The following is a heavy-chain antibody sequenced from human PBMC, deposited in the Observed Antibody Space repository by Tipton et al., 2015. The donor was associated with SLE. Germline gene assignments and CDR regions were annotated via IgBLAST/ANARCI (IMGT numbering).Heavy chain of an antibody. CDR1: GGSISSYY. Sequence: TLSLTCIVSGGSISSYYWSWIRQPPGKGLEWSGYIYYSGSTNYNPSLKSRVTISVDTSKNQFSLKLSSVTAADTAVYYCARQYYYDSSGYGGVDAFDIWGQGTMVTVSS. J-gene: IGHJ3*02. V-gene: IGHV4-59*08. D-gene: IGHD3-22*01. CDR2: IYYSGST. CDR3: ARQYYYDSSGYGGVDAFDI.